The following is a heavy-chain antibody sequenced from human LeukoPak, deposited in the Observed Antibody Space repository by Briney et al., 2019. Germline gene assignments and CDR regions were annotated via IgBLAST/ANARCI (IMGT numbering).Heavy chain of an antibody. J-gene: IGHJ4*02. CDR1: GGTFSSYA. CDR3: ARGPSGIAAAGTWDY. Sequence: SVKVSCKASGGTFSSYAISCVRQAPGQGLEWMGRIIPIFGIANYAQKFQGRVTITADKSTSTAYMELSSLRSEDTAVYYCARGPSGIAAAGTWDYWGQGTLVTVSS. V-gene: IGHV1-69*04. D-gene: IGHD6-13*01. CDR2: IIPIFGIA.